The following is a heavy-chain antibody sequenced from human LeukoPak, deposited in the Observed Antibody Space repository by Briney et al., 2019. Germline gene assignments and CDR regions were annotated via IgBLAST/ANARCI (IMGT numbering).Heavy chain of an antibody. D-gene: IGHD3-22*01. CDR3: ASSHDSSGND. Sequence: GGSLRLSRVASGLSFSTYWMAWVRQAPGKELEWLANIHYDGIHKFYADSVKGRFTTSRDNTKNSLFLEVNSLRADDTAVYFCASSHDSSGNDWGQGTLVTVSS. CDR2: IHYDGIHK. CDR1: GLSFSTYW. V-gene: IGHV3-7*01. J-gene: IGHJ4*02.